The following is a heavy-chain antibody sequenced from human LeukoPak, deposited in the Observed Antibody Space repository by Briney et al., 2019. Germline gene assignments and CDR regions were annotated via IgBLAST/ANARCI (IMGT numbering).Heavy chain of an antibody. CDR1: GYTFTGYY. J-gene: IGHJ4*02. V-gene: IGHV1-3*01. Sequence: ASVKVSCKASGYTFTGYYMHWVRQAPGQGLEWMGWINAGNGNTKYSQKFQGRVTITRDTSASTAYMELSSLRSEDTAVYYCARGLALGVVVTAWNYWGQGTLVTVSS. CDR3: ARGLALGVVVTAWNY. D-gene: IGHD2-15*01. CDR2: INAGNGNT.